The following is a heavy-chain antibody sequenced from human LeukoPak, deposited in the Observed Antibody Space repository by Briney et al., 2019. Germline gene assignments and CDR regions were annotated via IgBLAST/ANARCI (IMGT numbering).Heavy chain of an antibody. CDR1: GYTFTSFG. CDR2: IGAYNGNT. J-gene: IGHJ4*02. D-gene: IGHD6-13*01. CDR3: ARDQMNIAAAGAYFDY. V-gene: IGHV1-18*01. Sequence: ASVKVSCKASGYTFTSFGISWVRQAPGQGLEWMGWIGAYNGNTKYGLKLQGRVTMTTDTSTSTAYMELRSLRSDDAAVYYCARDQMNIAAAGAYFDYWGQGTLVTVSS.